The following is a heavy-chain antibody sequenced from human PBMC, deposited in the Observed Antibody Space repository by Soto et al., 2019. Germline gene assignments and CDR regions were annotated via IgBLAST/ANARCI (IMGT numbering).Heavy chain of an antibody. Sequence: SVKVSCKASGGTFSSYAISWVRQAPGQGLEWMGGIIPIFGTANYAQKFQGRVTITADESTSTAYMELSSLRSEDTAVYYCAGINTAMVVFDYWGQGTLVTVPQ. CDR2: IIPIFGTA. CDR3: AGINTAMVVFDY. CDR1: GGTFSSYA. J-gene: IGHJ4*02. V-gene: IGHV1-69*13. D-gene: IGHD5-18*01.